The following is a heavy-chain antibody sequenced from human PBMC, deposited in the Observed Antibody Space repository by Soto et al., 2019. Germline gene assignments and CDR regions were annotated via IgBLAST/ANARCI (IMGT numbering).Heavy chain of an antibody. Sequence: ASVKVSCKASGYTFTSYAMHWVRQAPGQRLEWMAWINTGNGETKYSQKFQGRVTITRDTSASTAYMDLSSLRSEDTAVYYCARGRGHSYGQVDSLGQGTLVAFYS. D-gene: IGHD5-18*01. CDR1: GYTFTSYA. CDR2: INTGNGET. CDR3: ARGRGHSYGQVDS. V-gene: IGHV1-3*04. J-gene: IGHJ4*02.